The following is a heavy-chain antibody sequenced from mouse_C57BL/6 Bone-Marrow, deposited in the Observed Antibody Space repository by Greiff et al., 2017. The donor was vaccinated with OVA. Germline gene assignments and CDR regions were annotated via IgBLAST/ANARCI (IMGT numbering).Heavy chain of an antibody. D-gene: IGHD1-2*01. CDR3: ARSLLRY. CDR1: GYTFTSYG. CDR2: IYPRSGNT. J-gene: IGHJ2*01. V-gene: IGHV1-81*01. Sequence: VQVVESGAELARPGASVKLSCKASGYTFTSYGISWVKQRTGQGLEWIGEIYPRSGNTYYNEKFKGKATLTADKSSSTAYMQLSSLTYEDSAVYYCARSLLRYWGQGTTLTVSS.